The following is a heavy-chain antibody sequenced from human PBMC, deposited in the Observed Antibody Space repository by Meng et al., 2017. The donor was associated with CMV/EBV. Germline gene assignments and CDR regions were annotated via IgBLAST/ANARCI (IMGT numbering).Heavy chain of an antibody. CDR2: IYYSGST. V-gene: IGHV4-59*01. D-gene: IGHD3-22*01. Sequence: SETLSLTCTVSGGSISSYYWSWIRQPPGKGLEWIGYIYYSGSTNYNPSLKSRVTISVDTSKNQFSLKLSSVTAADTAVYYCARARCDSSGYYYYFDYWGQEPWSPSPQ. CDR1: GGSISSYY. J-gene: IGHJ4*01. CDR3: ARARCDSSGYYYYFDY.